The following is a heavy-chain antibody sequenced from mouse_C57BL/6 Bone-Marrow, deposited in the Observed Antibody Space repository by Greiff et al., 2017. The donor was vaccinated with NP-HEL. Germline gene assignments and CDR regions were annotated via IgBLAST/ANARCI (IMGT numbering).Heavy chain of an antibody. Sequence: VKLQQSGAELARPGASVKLSCKASGYTFTSYGISWVKQRTGQGLEWIGEIYPRSGNTYYNEKFKGKATLTADKSSSTAYMELRSLTSEDSAVYFWARPYYRGAMDYWGQGTSVTVSS. D-gene: IGHD2-14*01. CDR2: IYPRSGNT. CDR1: GYTFTSYG. J-gene: IGHJ4*01. V-gene: IGHV1-81*01. CDR3: ARPYYRGAMDY.